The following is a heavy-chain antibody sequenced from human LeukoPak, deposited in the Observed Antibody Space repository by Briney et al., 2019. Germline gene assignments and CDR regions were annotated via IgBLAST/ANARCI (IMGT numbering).Heavy chain of an antibody. Sequence: SETLSLTCTVSGDSISSGDYYWSWIRQPPGKGLEWIGCIYYSGYTNYKSSLKSRVTISVDTSKNQFSLKLSSVTAADTAVYYCARTTMVRGTYYMDVWGKGTTVTVSS. D-gene: IGHD3-10*01. V-gene: IGHV4-61*08. J-gene: IGHJ6*03. CDR1: GDSISSGDYY. CDR2: IYYSGYT. CDR3: ARTTMVRGTYYMDV.